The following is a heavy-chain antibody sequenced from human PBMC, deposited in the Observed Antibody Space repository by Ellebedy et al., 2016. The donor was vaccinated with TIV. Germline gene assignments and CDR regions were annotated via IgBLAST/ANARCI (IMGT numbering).Heavy chain of an antibody. CDR2: INHSGST. CDR1: GGSFSGYY. Sequence: SETLSLXXAVYGGSFSGYYWSWIRQPPGKGLEWIGEINHSGSTNYNPSLKSRVTISVDTSKNQFSLKLSSVTAADTAVYYCARGGLAVAGRPPYYYYYYMDVWGKGTTVTVSS. J-gene: IGHJ6*03. V-gene: IGHV4-34*01. CDR3: ARGGLAVAGRPPYYYYYYMDV. D-gene: IGHD6-19*01.